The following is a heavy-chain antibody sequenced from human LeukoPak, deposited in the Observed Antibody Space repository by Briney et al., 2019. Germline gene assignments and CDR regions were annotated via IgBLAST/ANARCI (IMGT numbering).Heavy chain of an antibody. V-gene: IGHV3-7*01. CDR1: GFTFSSYW. CDR3: ARVPRVESTGYYDFWSGYAYYYYYYMDV. Sequence: GGSLRLSCAASGFTFSSYWMSWVRQAPGKGLEWAANIKQDGSEKYYVDSVKGRFTISRDNAKNSLYLQMNSLRAEDTAVYYCARVPRVESTGYYDFWSGYAYYYYYYMDVWGKGTTVTVSS. J-gene: IGHJ6*03. CDR2: IKQDGSEK. D-gene: IGHD3-3*01.